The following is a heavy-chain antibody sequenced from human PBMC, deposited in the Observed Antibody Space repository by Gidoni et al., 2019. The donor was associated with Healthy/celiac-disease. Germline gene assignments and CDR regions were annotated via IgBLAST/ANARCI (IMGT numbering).Heavy chain of an antibody. CDR2: TYYRPKWYN. J-gene: IGHJ3*02. Sequence: QVQLQQSGPGLVKPSQTHSLTCAISGDSVYSKSSDWDWIRQSPSRGLEWLGRTYYRPKWYNVYAVSVKSRITIKPDTSKKQFSRQLNPRTPEDTAVYYCAREDILDYGDTTWSFDIWGQGTMVTVSS. CDR3: AREDILDYGDTTWSFDI. V-gene: IGHV6-1*01. CDR1: GDSVYSKSSD. D-gene: IGHD4-17*01.